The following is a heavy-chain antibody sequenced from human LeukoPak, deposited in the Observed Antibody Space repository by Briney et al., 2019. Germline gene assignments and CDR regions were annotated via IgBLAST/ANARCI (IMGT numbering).Heavy chain of an antibody. CDR1: GGSFSGYY. V-gene: IGHV4-34*01. J-gene: IGHJ3*02. CDR3: ARGQNDFWSGYRTFDI. CDR2: INHSENT. Sequence: ETLSLTCAVYGGSFSGYYWSLIRQPPGKGLEWIGEINHSENTNYNPSLKSRVTISVDTSKNQFSLNLNSVTAADTAGYYCARGQNDFWSGYRTFDIWGQGTMVTVSS. D-gene: IGHD3-3*01.